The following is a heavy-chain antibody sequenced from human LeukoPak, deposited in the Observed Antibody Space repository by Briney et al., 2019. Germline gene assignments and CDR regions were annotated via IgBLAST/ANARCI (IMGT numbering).Heavy chain of an antibody. D-gene: IGHD1-14*01. J-gene: IGHJ4*02. V-gene: IGHV3-21*01. CDR2: ISSSSSYI. CDR3: ARGPDDY. CDR1: GFTFSSYE. Sequence: GGSLRPSCAASGFTFSSYEMNWVRQAPGKGLEWVSSISSSSSYIYYADSVKGRFTISRDNAKNSLYLQMNSLRAEDAAVYYCARGPDDYWGQGTLVTVSS.